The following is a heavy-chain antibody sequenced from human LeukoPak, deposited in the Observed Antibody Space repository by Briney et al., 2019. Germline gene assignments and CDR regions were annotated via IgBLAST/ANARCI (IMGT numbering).Heavy chain of an antibody. CDR1: GFTFSSCG. Sequence: GGSLRLSCAASGFTFSSCGMHWVRQAPGKGLEWVSAISGSGGSTYYADSVKGRFTISRDNSKNTLYLQMNSLRAEDTAVYYCAKARYSYGWFDYWGQGTLVTVSS. V-gene: IGHV3-23*01. J-gene: IGHJ4*02. CDR3: AKARYSYGWFDY. D-gene: IGHD5-18*01. CDR2: ISGSGGST.